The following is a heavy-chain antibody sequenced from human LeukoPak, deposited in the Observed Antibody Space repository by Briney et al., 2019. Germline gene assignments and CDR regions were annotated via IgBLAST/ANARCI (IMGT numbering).Heavy chain of an antibody. CDR2: INPNSGGT. D-gene: IGHD1-26*01. CDR3: ARDPLVGATSTQYYFDY. CDR1: GYTFTGYY. V-gene: IGHV1-2*02. J-gene: IGHJ4*02. Sequence: ASVKVSCKASGYTFTGYYMHWVRQAPGQGLEWMGWINPNSGGTNYAQKLQGRVTMTTDTSTSTAYMELRSLRSDDTAVYYCARDPLVGATSTQYYFDYWGQGTLVTVSS.